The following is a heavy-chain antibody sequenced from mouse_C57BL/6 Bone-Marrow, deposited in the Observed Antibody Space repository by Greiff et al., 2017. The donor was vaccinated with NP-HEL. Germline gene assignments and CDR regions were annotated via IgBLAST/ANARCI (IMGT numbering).Heavy chain of an antibody. CDR3: ARTYDYGSSYRLYYFDY. Sequence: QVQLQQPGAELVKPGASVKLSCKASGYTFTSYWMHWVKQRPGQGLEWIGMIHPNSGSTNYNEKFKSKATLTVDKSSSTAYMQLSSLTSEDSAVYYCARTYDYGSSYRLYYFDYWGQGTTLTVSS. J-gene: IGHJ2*01. CDR1: GYTFTSYW. D-gene: IGHD1-1*01. CDR2: IHPNSGST. V-gene: IGHV1-64*01.